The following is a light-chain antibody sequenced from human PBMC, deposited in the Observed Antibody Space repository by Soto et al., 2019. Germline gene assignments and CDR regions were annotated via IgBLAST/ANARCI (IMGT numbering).Light chain of an antibody. CDR1: QSIRNY. Sequence: EVVLTQSPATLSLSPVEIATLSCRASQSIRNYLAWYQQKPGQAPRLLIYDASNRATGIPARFSGSGSGTDFTLTISSIEHQDFAIYYWQHRITWLSTFGPRTKVDTK. V-gene: IGKV3-11*01. CDR3: QHRITWLST. CDR2: DAS. J-gene: IGKJ3*01.